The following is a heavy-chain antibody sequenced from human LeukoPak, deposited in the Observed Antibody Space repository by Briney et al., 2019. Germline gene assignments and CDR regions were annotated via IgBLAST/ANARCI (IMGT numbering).Heavy chain of an antibody. CDR3: AKRGVVIRVILVGFHKEANYFDS. J-gene: IGHJ4*02. CDR2: ISGSGGRT. V-gene: IGHV3-23*01. CDR1: GITLSNYG. Sequence: GGSLRLSCAVSGITLSNYGMSWVRQAPGKGLEWVAGISGSGGRTNYADSVKGRFTISRDNPKNTLYLQMNSLRAEDTAVYFCAKRGVVIRVILVGFHKEANYFDSWGQGTLLTVSS. D-gene: IGHD3-22*01.